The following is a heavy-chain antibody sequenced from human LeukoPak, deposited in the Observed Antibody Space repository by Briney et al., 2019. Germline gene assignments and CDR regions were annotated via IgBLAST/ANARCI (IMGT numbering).Heavy chain of an antibody. CDR2: INTNTGNP. V-gene: IGHV7-4-1*02. D-gene: IGHD6-19*01. J-gene: IGHJ4*02. CDR1: GYTFTSYA. Sequence: VASVKVSCKASGYTFTSYAMNWVRQAPGQGLEWMGWINTNTGNPTYAQGFTGRFVFSLDTSVSTAYLQISSLKAEDTAVYYCARETKLMGYSSGLGFNYWGRGTLVTVSS. CDR3: ARETKLMGYSSGLGFNY.